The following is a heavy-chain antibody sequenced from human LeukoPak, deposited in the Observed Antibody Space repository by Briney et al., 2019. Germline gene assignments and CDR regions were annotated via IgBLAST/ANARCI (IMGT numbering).Heavy chain of an antibody. D-gene: IGHD6-19*01. CDR3: AKMVTSGWPGNFYYYGMDV. CDR2: ISFSGTSI. Sequence: GGSLRLSCAASGFSFSSYSMNWVRQAPGKGLGWLSSISFSGTSIHYADAVKVRFTVSRDSAKNSVYLQMTSLRPEDTAVYYCAKMVTSGWPGNFYYYGMDVWGQGTTVTVSS. J-gene: IGHJ6*02. CDR1: GFSFSSYS. V-gene: IGHV3-21*01.